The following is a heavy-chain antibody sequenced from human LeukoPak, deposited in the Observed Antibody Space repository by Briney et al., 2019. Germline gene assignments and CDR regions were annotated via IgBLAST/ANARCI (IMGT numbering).Heavy chain of an antibody. CDR1: GASINNSTYY. Sequence: SETLSLICTVSGASINNSTYYWGWIRQPPGKGLEWIGTISDSGNTYFNPSLRSRVTISVDTSKNQFSLKLTSVTAADTAVYYCARQGDGGRAYDHWGQGTLVTVSS. CDR3: ARQGDGGRAYDH. V-gene: IGHV4-39*01. J-gene: IGHJ4*02. CDR2: ISDSGNT. D-gene: IGHD4-23*01.